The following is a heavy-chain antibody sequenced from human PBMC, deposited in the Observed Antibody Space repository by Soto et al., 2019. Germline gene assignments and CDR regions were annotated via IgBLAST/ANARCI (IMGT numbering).Heavy chain of an antibody. CDR1: GFSFSSYA. V-gene: IGHV3-23*01. J-gene: IGHJ6*02. CDR3: AKDRDLIYYYGMDV. Sequence: EVQLLESGGGLVQPGGSLRLSCAASGFSFSSYAMNWVRQAPGKGLEWVSAISTGGGNTFYADSVKGRFTISRDNSKNTLYLQLNSLRADDTAVYYCAKDRDLIYYYGMDVWGQGTTVTVSS. D-gene: IGHD3-10*01. CDR2: ISTGGGNT.